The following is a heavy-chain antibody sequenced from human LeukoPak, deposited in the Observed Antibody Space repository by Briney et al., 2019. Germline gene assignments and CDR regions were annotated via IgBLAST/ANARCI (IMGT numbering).Heavy chain of an antibody. D-gene: IGHD3-10*01. J-gene: IGHJ4*02. CDR2: ISYDGSNK. CDR3: ARDIYGSGSYLFDY. CDR1: GFTFSSYA. V-gene: IGHV3-30-3*01. Sequence: GRSLRLSCAASGFTFSSYAMHWVRQAPGKGLEWVAVISYDGSNKYYADSVKGRFTISRDNSKNTLYLQMNSLRAEDTAVYYCARDIYGSGSYLFDYWGQGTLVTVSS.